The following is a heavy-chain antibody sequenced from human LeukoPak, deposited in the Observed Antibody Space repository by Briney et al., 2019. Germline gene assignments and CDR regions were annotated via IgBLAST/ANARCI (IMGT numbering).Heavy chain of an antibody. CDR3: ARDNVGSLDF. V-gene: IGHV4-59*02. Sequence: SETLSLTCSVSGDSVTSHGWSWVRQPPGKGLEWIGYVYASGANSDNCNPSLKGRITISVDTSRNQFSLRLNSVTAADTAIYYCARDNVGSLDFWGQGILVTVSS. J-gene: IGHJ4*02. D-gene: IGHD3-10*01. CDR2: VYASGAN. CDR1: GDSVTSHG.